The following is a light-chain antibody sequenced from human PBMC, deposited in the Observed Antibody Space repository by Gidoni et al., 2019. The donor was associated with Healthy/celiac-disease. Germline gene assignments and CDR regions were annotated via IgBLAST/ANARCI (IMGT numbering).Light chain of an antibody. V-gene: IGKV3-15*01. CDR1: QRVSSN. J-gene: IGKJ1*01. Sequence: ELLMTQSPATMSFSPGEPATLSCRASQRVSSNLAGYQQKPGPAPRLLIYGASTRATGIPARVRGRGSGRECTLTISSMQFEDFAVYYCQQYNNWPQTWTLGQGTKVEIK. CDR2: GAS. CDR3: QQYNNWPQTWT.